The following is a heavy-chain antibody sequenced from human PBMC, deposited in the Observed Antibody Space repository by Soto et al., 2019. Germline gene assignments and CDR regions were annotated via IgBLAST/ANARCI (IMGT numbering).Heavy chain of an antibody. J-gene: IGHJ4*02. V-gene: IGHV1-8*01. Sequence: GASVKVSCKASGYTFTSHDINWVRQATGQGLEWMGWMNPNSGNTGYAQKFQGRVTMTEDTSTDTAYMELSSLRSEDTAVYYCATADLYGHYFDYWGQGTLVTVSS. CDR3: ATADLYGHYFDY. D-gene: IGHD4-17*01. CDR1: GYTFTSHD. CDR2: MNPNSGNT.